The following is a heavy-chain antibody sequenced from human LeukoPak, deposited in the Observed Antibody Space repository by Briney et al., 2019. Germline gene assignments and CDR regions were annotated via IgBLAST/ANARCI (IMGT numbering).Heavy chain of an antibody. CDR1: NGSIRSYY. D-gene: IGHD3-16*01. Sequence: SETLSLTCTVSNGSIRSYYWSWIRQPPGKGLEWIGHIYYSGSTNYNPSLKSRVTISVDRSNNQFSLNLTSVTAADTAVYYCARAGGPHPYYYYYMDVWGKGTTVTVSS. V-gene: IGHV4-59*01. J-gene: IGHJ6*03. CDR2: IYYSGST. CDR3: ARAGGPHPYYYYYMDV.